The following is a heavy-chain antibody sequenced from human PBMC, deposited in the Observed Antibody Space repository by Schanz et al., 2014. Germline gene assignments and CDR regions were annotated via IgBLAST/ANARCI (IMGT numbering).Heavy chain of an antibody. D-gene: IGHD3-16*01. Sequence: QVQLQESGPGLVKPSQTLSLTCTVSGASISSGGYYWDWIRLLPGKGLEWIGYISYSGSTSFNPSLKSRLTMSVDTSKNQFSLRLSSVTAADTAVYYCARVGRNSYGFTSRFDAWGQGTLVDVSS. CDR1: GASISSGGYY. CDR2: ISYSGST. CDR3: ARVGRNSYGFTSRFDA. V-gene: IGHV4-31*03. J-gene: IGHJ5*02.